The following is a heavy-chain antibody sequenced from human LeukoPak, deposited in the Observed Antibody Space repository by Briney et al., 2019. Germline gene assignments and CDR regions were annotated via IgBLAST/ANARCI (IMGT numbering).Heavy chain of an antibody. Sequence: GGSLRLSCAASGFTFSNTWMSWVRQAPGKGLEWVGRIKSKTDGGTTDYAAPVKGRFTISRDDSKNTLYLQMNSLKTEDTAVYYCTTSYPNHDFDYWGQGTLVTVSS. D-gene: IGHD1-14*01. CDR3: TTSYPNHDFDY. V-gene: IGHV3-15*01. J-gene: IGHJ4*02. CDR2: IKSKTDGGTT. CDR1: GFTFSNTW.